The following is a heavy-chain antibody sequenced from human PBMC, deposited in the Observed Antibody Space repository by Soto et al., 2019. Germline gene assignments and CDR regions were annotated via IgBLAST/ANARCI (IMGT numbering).Heavy chain of an antibody. J-gene: IGHJ2*01. CDR3: ASRWGSGNDFNWCFDL. D-gene: IGHD5-12*01. V-gene: IGHV2-5*02. CDR2: IYWDDDK. CDR1: GFSLRSSAVG. Sequence: QITLKESGPTLVKPTQTLTLTCTFSGFSLRSSAVGVGWIRQPPGKALEWLALIYWDDDKRYSPSLKSRLTITQDTSKTQVLLTMTTMDPVDTATYCSASRWGSGNDFNWCFDLWGRGTLVTVPS.